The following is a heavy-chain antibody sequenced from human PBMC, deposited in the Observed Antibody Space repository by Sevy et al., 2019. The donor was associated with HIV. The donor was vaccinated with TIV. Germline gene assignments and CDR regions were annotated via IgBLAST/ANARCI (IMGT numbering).Heavy chain of an antibody. CDR2: IKQDGNEK. V-gene: IGHV3-7*01. CDR3: ARKLATPGQYFFDY. D-gene: IGHD6-6*01. J-gene: IGHJ4*02. CDR1: GFTFSSYW. Sequence: GGSLRLSCAASGFTFSSYWMSWVRQAPGKGLEWVANIKQDGNEKYYLDSVKGRFTISRDNAKNSLYLQMNSLRAEDTAVYYCARKLATPGQYFFDYWGQGTLVTVSS.